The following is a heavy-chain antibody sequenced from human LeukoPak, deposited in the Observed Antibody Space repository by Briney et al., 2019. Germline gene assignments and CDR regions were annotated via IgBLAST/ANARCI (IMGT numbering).Heavy chain of an antibody. V-gene: IGHV4-59*08. CDR1: GGSISSYY. D-gene: IGHD2-15*01. J-gene: IGHJ4*02. CDR2: IYYSGST. Sequence: SETLSLTCTVSGGSISSYYWSWIRQPPGKGREWIGYIYYSGSTNYTPSLKSRVTISVDTSKNQFSLKLSSVTAADTAVYYCARQSTGYCSGGRCYGFDSWGQGTLVTVSS. CDR3: ARQSTGYCSGGRCYGFDS.